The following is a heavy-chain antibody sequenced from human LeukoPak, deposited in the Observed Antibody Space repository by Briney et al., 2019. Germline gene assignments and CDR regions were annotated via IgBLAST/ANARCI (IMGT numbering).Heavy chain of an antibody. D-gene: IGHD3-3*01. CDR1: GYTFTGYY. CDR2: INPNSGGT. CDR3: ARERQYYDFWSGYDGRYYFDY. Sequence: ASVKVSCKASGYTFTGYYMHWVRQAPGQGREWMGRINPNSGGTNYAQKFQGRVTMTRDTSISTAYMELSRLRSDDTAVYYCARERQYYDFWSGYDGRYYFDYWGQGTLVTVSS. J-gene: IGHJ4*02. V-gene: IGHV1-2*06.